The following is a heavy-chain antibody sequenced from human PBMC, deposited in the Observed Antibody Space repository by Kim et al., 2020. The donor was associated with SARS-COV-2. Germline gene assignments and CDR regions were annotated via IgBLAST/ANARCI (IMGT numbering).Heavy chain of an antibody. J-gene: IGHJ6*02. Sequence: NFQGRVTITRDTSASTAYMELSSLRSEDTAVYYCVHSTDPPEGDYNYGMDVWGQGTTVTVSS. V-gene: IGHV1-3*01. CDR3: VHSTDPPEGDYNYGMDV. D-gene: IGHD2-15*01.